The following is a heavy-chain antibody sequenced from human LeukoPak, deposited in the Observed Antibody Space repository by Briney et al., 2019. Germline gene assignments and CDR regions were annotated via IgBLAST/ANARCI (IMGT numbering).Heavy chain of an antibody. CDR3: ARDHERGYDYSNYFNS. Sequence: GGPLTLSCAASGFTFSSYSMNWVREATGKGLEWVSYISSSSSTIYYADSVKGRFTISRDNAKSSLYLQMNSLRAADTAVYYCARDHERGYDYSNYFNSWGQGTLVTVSS. CDR1: GFTFSSYS. V-gene: IGHV3-48*04. CDR2: ISSSSSTI. J-gene: IGHJ4*02. D-gene: IGHD4-11*01.